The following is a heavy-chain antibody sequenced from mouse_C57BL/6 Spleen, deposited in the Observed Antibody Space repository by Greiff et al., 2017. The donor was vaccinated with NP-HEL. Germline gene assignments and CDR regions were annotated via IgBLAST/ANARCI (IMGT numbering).Heavy chain of an antibody. Sequence: VQLKESGPGLVKPSQSLSLTCSVTGYSITSGYYWNWIRQFPGNKLEWLGYISYDGSTNYTPSLKNRISITRDTSKNQFFLKLNAGTTEDTATYYCAKYGYDGNFDYWGQGTTLTVSS. D-gene: IGHD2-2*01. V-gene: IGHV3-6*01. CDR3: AKYGYDGNFDY. CDR2: ISYDGST. J-gene: IGHJ2*01. CDR1: GYSITSGYY.